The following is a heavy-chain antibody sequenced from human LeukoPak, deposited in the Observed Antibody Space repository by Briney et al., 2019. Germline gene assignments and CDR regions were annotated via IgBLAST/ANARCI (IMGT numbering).Heavy chain of an antibody. J-gene: IGHJ4*02. CDR3: ARLGETTFDY. CDR2: IYYSGST. D-gene: IGHD3-16*01. Sequence: SETLSLTCTVSGGSISTYYWSWIRQPPGKGLEWIGYIYYSGSTNYNPSLKSRVTISVDTSKNQFSLKLSSVTAADTAVYYCARLGETTFDYWGQGTLVTVSS. V-gene: IGHV4-59*08. CDR1: GGSISTYY.